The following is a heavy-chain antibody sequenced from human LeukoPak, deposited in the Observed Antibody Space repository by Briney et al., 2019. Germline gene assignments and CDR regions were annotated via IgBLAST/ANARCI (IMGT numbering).Heavy chain of an antibody. CDR3: ARDPYYYDSSGYCSYFDY. J-gene: IGHJ4*02. Sequence: SETLSLTCTVSGGSISSSSYYWGWIRQPPGKGLEWIGSIYYSGSTYYNPSLKSRVTISVDTSKNQFSLKLSSVTAADTAVYYCARDPYYYDSSGYCSYFDYWGQGTLATVSS. CDR1: GGSISSSSYY. D-gene: IGHD3-22*01. CDR2: IYYSGST. V-gene: IGHV4-39*07.